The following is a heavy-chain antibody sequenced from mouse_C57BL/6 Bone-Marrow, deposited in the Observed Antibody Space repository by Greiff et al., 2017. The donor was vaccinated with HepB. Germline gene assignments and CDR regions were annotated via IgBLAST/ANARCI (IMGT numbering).Heavy chain of an antibody. Sequence: QVHVKQSGAELVKPGASVKISCKASGYTFTDYYINWVKQRPGQGLEWIGKIGPGSGSTYYNEKFKGKATLTADKSSSTAYMQLSSLTSEDSAVYFCARAYYYGSSYDYYAMDYWGQGTSVTVSS. J-gene: IGHJ4*01. V-gene: IGHV1-77*01. CDR3: ARAYYYGSSYDYYAMDY. CDR2: IGPGSGST. D-gene: IGHD1-1*01. CDR1: GYTFTDYY.